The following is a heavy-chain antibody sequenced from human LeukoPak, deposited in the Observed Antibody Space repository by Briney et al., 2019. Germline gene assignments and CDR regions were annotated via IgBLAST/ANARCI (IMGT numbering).Heavy chain of an antibody. V-gene: IGHV3-23*01. CDR2: ISTSGGTT. CDR1: GFTFGSYA. J-gene: IGHJ4*02. Sequence: GGSLRLSCAASGFTFGSYAMSWVRQAPGKGLEWVSGISTSGGTTSYAESVKGRFTDSRDNPRNTLYMEMNSLGDEDTAVYYCAVMHRYYDGSGYWVQWGQGTLVTVSS. D-gene: IGHD3-22*01. CDR3: AVMHRYYDGSGYWVQ.